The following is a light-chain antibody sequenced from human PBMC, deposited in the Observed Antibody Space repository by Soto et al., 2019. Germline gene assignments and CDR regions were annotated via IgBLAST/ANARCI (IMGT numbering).Light chain of an antibody. CDR3: QVWDRSSDQVV. CDR2: DDS. J-gene: IGLJ2*01. CDR1: NIGSKS. Sequence: SYELTQPPSVSVAPGQTARITCGGNNIGSKSVHWHQQKPGQAPVLVVYDDSDRPSGIPERLSGSNSGNTATLTISRVEAGDEADYYCQVWDRSSDQVVFGGGTQLTVL. V-gene: IGLV3-21*02.